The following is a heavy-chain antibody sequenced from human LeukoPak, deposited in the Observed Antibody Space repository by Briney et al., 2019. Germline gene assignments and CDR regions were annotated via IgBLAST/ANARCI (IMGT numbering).Heavy chain of an antibody. CDR2: ISHSGTS. CDR3: ARERRDGHNYSDF. D-gene: IGHD5-24*01. V-gene: IGHV4-31*11. Sequence: SETLSLTCAVSGGSLSSGGYFWGWIRQYPGEGLEWIGCISHSGTSYYNPSLKSRVTISVDTSRNQFSLELSSVTAADTAVYFCARERRDGHNYSDFWGQGALVTASS. CDR1: GGSLSSGGYF. J-gene: IGHJ4*02.